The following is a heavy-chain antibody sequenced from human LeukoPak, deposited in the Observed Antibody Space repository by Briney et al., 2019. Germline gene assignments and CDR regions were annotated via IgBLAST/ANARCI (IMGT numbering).Heavy chain of an antibody. V-gene: IGHV1-18*01. CDR2: INSYNGNT. J-gene: IGHJ6*03. Sequence: ASVKVSCTASGYTFTKYGVNWVRQAPGQGLEWMGWINSYNGNTNYAQTLQGRVTMTTDTSTNTAYLELRSLRSDDTAVYYCARSGIIFYYMDVWGKGTTVTVSS. CDR1: GYTFTKYG. CDR3: ARSGIIFYYMDV. D-gene: IGHD1-14*01.